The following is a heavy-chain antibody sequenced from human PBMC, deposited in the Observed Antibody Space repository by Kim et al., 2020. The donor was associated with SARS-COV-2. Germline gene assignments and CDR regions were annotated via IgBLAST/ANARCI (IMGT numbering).Heavy chain of an antibody. CDR2: ISYDGSNK. Sequence: GGSLRLSCAASGFTFSSYAMHWVRQAPGKGLEWVAVISYDGSNKYYADSVKGRFTISRDNSKNTLYLQMNSLRAEDTAVYYCASYFFPSMVRGDKGDYWG. J-gene: IGHJ4*01. V-gene: IGHV3-30*04. CDR3: ASYFFPSMVRGDKGDY. D-gene: IGHD3-10*01. CDR1: GFTFSSYA.